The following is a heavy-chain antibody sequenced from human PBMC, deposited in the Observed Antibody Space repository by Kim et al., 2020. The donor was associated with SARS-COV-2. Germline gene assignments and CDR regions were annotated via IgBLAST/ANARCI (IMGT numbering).Heavy chain of an antibody. CDR3: ARDGGDIVVVPAAMGSTPYYYYGMDV. Sequence: GGSLRLSCAASGFTFSSYSMHWVRQAPGKGLEWVAVIWYDGSNKYYADSVKGRFTISRDNSKNTLYLQMNSLRAEDTAVYYCARDGGDIVVVPAAMGSTPYYYYGMDVWGQGTTVTVSS. J-gene: IGHJ6*02. D-gene: IGHD2-2*01. V-gene: IGHV3-33*01. CDR1: GFTFSSYS. CDR2: IWYDGSNK.